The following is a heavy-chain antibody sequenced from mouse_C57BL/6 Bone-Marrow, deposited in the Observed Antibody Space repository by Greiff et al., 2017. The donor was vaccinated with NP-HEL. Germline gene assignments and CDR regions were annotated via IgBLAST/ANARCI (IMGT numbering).Heavy chain of an antibody. J-gene: IGHJ2*01. CDR2: IHPSDSDT. V-gene: IGHV1-74*01. D-gene: IGHD1-1*01. CDR3: AITTVVAECLDY. CDR1: GYTFTSYW. Sequence: QVQLQQPGAELLQPGASVKVSCKASGYTFTSYWMHWVKQMPGQGLEWIGRIHPSDSDTNYNQKFKGKATLTVDKSSSTAYMQLSSLTSEDSAVYYCAITTVVAECLDYWGKGTTLTVSS.